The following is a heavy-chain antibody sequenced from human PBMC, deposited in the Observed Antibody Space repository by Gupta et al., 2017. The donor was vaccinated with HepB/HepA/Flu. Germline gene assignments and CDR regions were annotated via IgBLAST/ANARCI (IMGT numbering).Heavy chain of an antibody. J-gene: IGHJ6*04. CDR2: ISSSSSYI. CDR3: ARGLNEVYCRSASCSQEVDV. V-gene: IGHV3-21*02. D-gene: IGHD2-2*01. Sequence: EIQLVESGGGLVKAGGSLKLSCAAAGFLFRHCNMNRVRQAPGMGLEWVSSISSSSSYIYYADSLKGRFTISRDNAKNSLSLQINSLRAEDTAVYYCARGLNEVYCRSASCSQEVDVWGKGTTVTVSS. CDR1: GFLFRHCN.